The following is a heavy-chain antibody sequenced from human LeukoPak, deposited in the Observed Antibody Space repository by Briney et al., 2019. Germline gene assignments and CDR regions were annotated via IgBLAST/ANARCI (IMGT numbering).Heavy chain of an antibody. V-gene: IGHV6-1*01. CDR2: TYYRSKWYN. CDR3: STSSAAVAPPGGGYYYYGMDV. J-gene: IGHJ6*02. D-gene: IGHD6-19*01. CDR1: GDSVFSNSAA. Sequence: SQTLSLTCAISGDSVFSNSAAWNWIRQSPSRGLEWLGRTYYRSKWYNDYAVSVKSRITINPDTSKNQFTLQLNSVTPEDTAVYYCSTSSAAVAPPGGGYYYYGMDVWGQGTTVTVSS.